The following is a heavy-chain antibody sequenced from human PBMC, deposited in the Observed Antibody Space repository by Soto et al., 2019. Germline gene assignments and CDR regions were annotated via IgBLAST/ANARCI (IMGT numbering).Heavy chain of an antibody. CDR2: ISYDGSNK. Sequence: QVQLVESGGGVVQPGRSLRLSCAASGFTFSSYAMHWVRQAPGKGLEWVAVISYDGSNKYYADSVKGRFTISRDNSKNTLYLQMNSLRAEDTAVYYCASGISPVLRFLEWLTYYFDYWGQGTLVTVSS. CDR1: GFTFSSYA. V-gene: IGHV3-30-3*01. J-gene: IGHJ4*02. CDR3: ASGISPVLRFLEWLTYYFDY. D-gene: IGHD3-3*01.